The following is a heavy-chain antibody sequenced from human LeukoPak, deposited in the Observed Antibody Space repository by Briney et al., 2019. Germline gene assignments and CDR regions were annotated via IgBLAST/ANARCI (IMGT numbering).Heavy chain of an antibody. J-gene: IGHJ5*02. CDR3: AGEAAAGTAGLDGRWFDP. V-gene: IGHV3-33*01. CDR2: IWYDGSNK. CDR1: GFTFSSYG. D-gene: IGHD6-13*01. Sequence: PGRSLRLSCAASGFTFSSYGMHWVRQAPGKGLEWVAVIWYDGSNKYYADSVKGRFTISRDNSKNTLYLQMNSLRAEDTAAYYCAGEAAAGTAGLDGRWFDPWGQGTLVTVSS.